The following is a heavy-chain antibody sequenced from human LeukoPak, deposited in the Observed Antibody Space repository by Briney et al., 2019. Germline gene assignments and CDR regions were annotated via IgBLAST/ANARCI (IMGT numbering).Heavy chain of an antibody. J-gene: IGHJ4*02. CDR3: ARRGNSYGYDYFDY. D-gene: IGHD5-18*01. V-gene: IGHV4-59*01. CDR2: IYYSGNT. CDR1: GGSISSYY. Sequence: PSETLSLTCTVSGGSISSYYWDWIRQSPGKGLEWIGYIYYSGNTNYNPSLKSRVTISVDTSKNQVSLKLSSVTAADTAVYYCARRGNSYGYDYFDYWGQGTLVTVSS.